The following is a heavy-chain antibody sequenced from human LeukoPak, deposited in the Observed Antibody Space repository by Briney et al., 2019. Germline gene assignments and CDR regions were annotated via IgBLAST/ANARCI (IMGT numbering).Heavy chain of an antibody. J-gene: IGHJ1*01. D-gene: IGHD6-13*01. CDR2: ISYDGSNK. CDR3: AKRGRIAAAGYFQH. Sequence: PGGSLRLSCAAPGFTFSSYGMHWVRQAPGKGLEWVAVISYDGSNKYYADSVKGRFTISRGNSKNTLYLQMNSLRAEDTAVYYCAKRGRIAAAGYFQHWGQGTLVTVSS. V-gene: IGHV3-30*18. CDR1: GFTFSSYG.